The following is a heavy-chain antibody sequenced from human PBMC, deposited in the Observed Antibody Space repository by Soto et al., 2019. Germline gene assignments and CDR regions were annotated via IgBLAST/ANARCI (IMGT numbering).Heavy chain of an antibody. Sequence: QAQLVESGGGVVQPGRSLRLSCAASGFAFSGYGMHWVRQAPGTGLEWGAVISYDGSLQHYADSVKGRFTISRDNSKNMVLLQMSSLIAEDTAVYYCVSDRGYGHASVPYSWGQGTLVSVSS. CDR3: VSDRGYGHASVPYS. D-gene: IGHD5-18*01. J-gene: IGHJ4*02. V-gene: IGHV3-30*03. CDR1: GFAFSGYG. CDR2: ISYDGSLQ.